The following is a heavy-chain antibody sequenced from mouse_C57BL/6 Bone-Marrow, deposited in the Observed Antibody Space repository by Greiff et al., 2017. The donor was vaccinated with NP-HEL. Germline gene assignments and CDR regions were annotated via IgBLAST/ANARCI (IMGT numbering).Heavy chain of an antibody. V-gene: IGHV1-26*01. CDR1: GYTFTDYY. D-gene: IGHD2-10*01. J-gene: IGHJ2*01. CDR3: GRGRLKPYREYYFDY. CDR2: INPNNGGT. Sequence: EVQLQQSGPELVKPGASVKISCKASGYTFTDYYMNWVKQSHGKSLEWIGDINPNNGGTSYNQKFKGKATLTVDKSSSTAYMELRSLTSEDSAVYYCGRGRLKPYREYYFDYWGQGTTLTVSS.